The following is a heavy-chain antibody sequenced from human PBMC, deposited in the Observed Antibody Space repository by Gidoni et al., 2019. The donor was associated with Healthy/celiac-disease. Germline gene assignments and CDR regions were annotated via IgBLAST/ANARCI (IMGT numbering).Heavy chain of an antibody. CDR1: GLTLRNAW. CDR2: IKSKTDGGTT. V-gene: IGHV3-15*01. D-gene: IGHD3-22*01. J-gene: IGHJ4*02. Sequence: EVQLVESGGGLVKPGGALRLSCAASGLTLRNAWMSTGRQAPWKGLEWVGRIKSKTDGGTTDYAATVKGRFTNSRDESKNTLSLQMNSLKTEDTAVDYCTTDTQYYDDRRGYYFYFDYWGQGTLVTVSS. CDR3: TTDTQYYDDRRGYYFYFDY.